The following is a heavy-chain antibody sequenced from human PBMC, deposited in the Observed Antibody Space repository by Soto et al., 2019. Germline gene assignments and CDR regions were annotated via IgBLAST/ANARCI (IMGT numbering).Heavy chain of an antibody. V-gene: IGHV1-18*04. CDR1: GYTFTSYG. Sequence: GASVKVSCKASGYTFTSYGISWVRQAPGQGLEWMGWISAYNGNTNYARKLQGRVTMTTDTSTSTAYMELRSLRSDDTAVYYCARERIDSGRLNWFDPWGQGTLVTVSS. CDR2: ISAYNGNT. CDR3: ARERIDSGRLNWFDP. D-gene: IGHD1-26*01. J-gene: IGHJ5*02.